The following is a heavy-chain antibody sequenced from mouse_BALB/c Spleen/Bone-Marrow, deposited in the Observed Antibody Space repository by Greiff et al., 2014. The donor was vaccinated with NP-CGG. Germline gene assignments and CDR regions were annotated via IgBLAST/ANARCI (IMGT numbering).Heavy chain of an antibody. CDR2: INPYNGGT. CDR1: GYSFTGYT. Sequence: VQLKQSGPELVKPGASMKISCKASGYSFTGYTMNWVKQSHGKNLEWIGLINPYNGGTSYNQKFKGKATLTVDKSSSTAYMELLSLTSEDSAVYYCARRYYDYDYYAMDYWGQGTSVTVSS. D-gene: IGHD2-4*01. J-gene: IGHJ4*01. V-gene: IGHV1-18*01. CDR3: ARRYYDYDYYAMDY.